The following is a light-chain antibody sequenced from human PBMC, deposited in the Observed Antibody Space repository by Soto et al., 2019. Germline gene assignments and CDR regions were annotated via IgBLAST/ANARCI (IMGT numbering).Light chain of an antibody. CDR1: QNIRNL. CDR3: QQYDYSRK. J-gene: IGKJ1*01. CDR2: DVS. Sequence: DIQLTQSPSTLSAAVLYSVTITFRASQNIRNLLAWYQQKPGKAPKLLVFDVSNLESGVPSRFSGSGSGTEFTLTISSLHSDDFATYYCQQYDYSRKFGQGTKVDIK. V-gene: IGKV1-5*01.